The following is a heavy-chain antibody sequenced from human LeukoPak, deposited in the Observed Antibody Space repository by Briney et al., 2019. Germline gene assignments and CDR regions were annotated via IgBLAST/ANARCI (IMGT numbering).Heavy chain of an antibody. Sequence: GASVKVSCKASGYTFTSYDINWVRQATGQGLEWMGWMNPNSGNTGYAQKFQGRVTMTRNTSISTAYMELSSLRSEDTAVYYCARELRYCSSTSCYGKSYWYFDLWGRGTLVTVSS. V-gene: IGHV1-8*01. CDR3: ARELRYCSSTSCYGKSYWYFDL. D-gene: IGHD2-2*01. J-gene: IGHJ2*01. CDR1: GYTFTSYD. CDR2: MNPNSGNT.